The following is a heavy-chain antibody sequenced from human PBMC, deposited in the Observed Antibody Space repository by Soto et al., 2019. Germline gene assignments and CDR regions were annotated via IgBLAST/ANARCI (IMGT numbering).Heavy chain of an antibody. CDR3: ARTLPNRQLFDS. Sequence: PSETLSLTCTVSGGSISSGGYYWSWIRQHPDKGLEWIGYIYYSGSYNYNPSLESRLTISIDTSKNQFSLRLASVTAADTAVYYCARTLPNRQLFDSWSQGTLVTVSS. CDR1: GGSISSGGYY. J-gene: IGHJ4*02. CDR2: IYYSGSY. V-gene: IGHV4-61*08. D-gene: IGHD1-1*01.